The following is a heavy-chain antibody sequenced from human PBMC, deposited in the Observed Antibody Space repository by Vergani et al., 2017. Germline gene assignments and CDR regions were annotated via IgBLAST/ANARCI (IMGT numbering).Heavy chain of an antibody. CDR3: ARARFGRGDAGRWFDP. V-gene: IGHV1-3*01. J-gene: IGHJ5*02. CDR1: GYTFTSYA. Sequence: QVQLVQSGAEVKKPGASVKVSCKASGYTFTSYAMHWVRQAPGQRLEWMGWINAGNGNTKYSQKFQGRVTITRDTSACTAYMELSSLRSEDTAVYYCARARFGRGDAGRWFDPWGQGTLVTVSS. D-gene: IGHD3-16*01. CDR2: INAGNGNT.